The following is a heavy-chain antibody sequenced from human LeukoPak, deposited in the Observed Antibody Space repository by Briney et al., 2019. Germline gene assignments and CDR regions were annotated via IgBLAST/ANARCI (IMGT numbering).Heavy chain of an antibody. D-gene: IGHD5/OR15-5a*01. J-gene: IGHJ1*01. CDR3: ARVFVSSTTEYFQH. Sequence: SETLSLTCTVSGGSISSYYWSWIRQPPGKGLEWIGYIYYSGSTNYNPSLKSRVTISVDTSKNQFSLKLSSVTAADTAVYYCARVFVSSTTEYFQHWGQGTLVTVSS. V-gene: IGHV4-59*01. CDR2: IYYSGST. CDR1: GGSISSYY.